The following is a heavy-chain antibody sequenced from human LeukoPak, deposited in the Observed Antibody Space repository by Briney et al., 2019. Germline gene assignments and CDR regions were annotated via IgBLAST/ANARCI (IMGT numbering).Heavy chain of an antibody. Sequence: ASVKVSCKACGYTYTGYYMHWVRQAPGQGVEWMGWINPNSGGTNYAQKFQGRVTMTRDTSISTAYMELSRLRSDDTAVYYCAREGFWRDLGDYWGQGTLVTVSS. CDR2: INPNSGGT. CDR3: AREGFWRDLGDY. J-gene: IGHJ4*02. CDR1: GYTYTGYY. D-gene: IGHD3-3*01. V-gene: IGHV1-2*02.